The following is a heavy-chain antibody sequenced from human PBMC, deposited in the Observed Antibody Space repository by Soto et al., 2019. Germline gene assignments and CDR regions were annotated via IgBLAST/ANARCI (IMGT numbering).Heavy chain of an antibody. V-gene: IGHV3-23*01. CDR3: AEEGQRRGGGYFDY. CDR1: GFTFSSYA. Sequence: EVQLLESGGGLVQPGGSLRLSCAASGFTFSSYAMSWVRQAPGKGLEWVSGISGSGGNTYYADSVKGRFTISRDNSKNPRYRKMNSPRGEDTALYSWAEEGQRRGGGYFDYWGQGTLVTVSS. D-gene: IGHD6-25*01. CDR2: ISGSGGNT. J-gene: IGHJ4*02.